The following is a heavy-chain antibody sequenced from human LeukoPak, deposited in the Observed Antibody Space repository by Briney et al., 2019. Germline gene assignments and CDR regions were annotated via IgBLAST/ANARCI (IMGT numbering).Heavy chain of an antibody. Sequence: GGSLRLSCAASGFTFSSYAMYWVRQAPGKGLEWVSGISGSGGSTYYADSVKGRFTISRDNSKNTLYLQMNSLRAEDTAVYYCAKDSAYSSGWYYFDPWGQGILVTVSS. J-gene: IGHJ4*02. CDR2: ISGSGGST. CDR1: GFTFSSYA. D-gene: IGHD6-13*01. V-gene: IGHV3-23*01. CDR3: AKDSAYSSGWYYFDP.